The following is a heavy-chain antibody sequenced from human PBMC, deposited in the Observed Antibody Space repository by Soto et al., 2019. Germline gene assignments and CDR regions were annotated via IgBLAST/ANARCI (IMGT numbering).Heavy chain of an antibody. CDR2: IYYSGST. D-gene: IGHD3-22*01. J-gene: IGHJ4*02. CDR1: GGSISSSSYY. CDR3: ARQAPTTDTYYYGSSGYYWKPG. V-gene: IGHV4-39*01. Sequence: QLQLQESGPGLVKPSETLSLTCTVSGGSISSSSYYWGWIRQPPGKGLAWIGSIYYSGSTYYNPSLKSRVTISVDTSKNQFSLKLSSVTAADTAVYYCARQAPTTDTYYYGSSGYYWKPGWGQGTLVTVSS.